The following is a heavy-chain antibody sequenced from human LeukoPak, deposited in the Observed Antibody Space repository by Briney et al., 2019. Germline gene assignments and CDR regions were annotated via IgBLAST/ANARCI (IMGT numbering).Heavy chain of an antibody. Sequence: PGGSLRLSCTASGVPLSHYAMHWVRQAPGRGLEWVAVISFDGTNKYYADSVKGRFTVSRDNSKDTLYLQMNSLTAEDTALYYCTSSFDYWGQGILVTVSS. J-gene: IGHJ4*02. CDR2: ISFDGTNK. D-gene: IGHD2-2*01. V-gene: IGHV3-30*04. CDR1: GVPLSHYA. CDR3: TSSFDY.